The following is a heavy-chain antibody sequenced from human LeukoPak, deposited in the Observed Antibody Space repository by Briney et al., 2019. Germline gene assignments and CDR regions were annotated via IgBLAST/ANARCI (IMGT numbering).Heavy chain of an antibody. V-gene: IGHV1-2*02. Sequence: ASVKVSCKASGYTFTGYYMHWVRQAPGQGLEWMGWINPNSGGTNYAQKFQGRVTMTRDTSISTAYMELSRLRSDDTAVYYCARLPAAFYYYYGMDVWGQGTTVTVSS. J-gene: IGHJ6*02. CDR2: INPNSGGT. D-gene: IGHD2-2*01. CDR3: ARLPAAFYYYYGMDV. CDR1: GYTFTGYY.